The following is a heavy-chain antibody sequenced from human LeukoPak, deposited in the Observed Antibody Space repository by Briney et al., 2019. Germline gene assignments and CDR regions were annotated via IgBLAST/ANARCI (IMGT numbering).Heavy chain of an antibody. D-gene: IGHD6-13*01. CDR1: GFTFDDYA. CDR3: AKDMRYSSSGTFDY. J-gene: IGHJ4*02. V-gene: IGHV3-9*03. Sequence: PGGSLRLSCAASGFTFDDYAMHWVRQAPGKGLEWVSGISWNSGSIGYADSVKGRFTISRDNAKNSPYLQMNSLRAEDMALYYCAKDMRYSSSGTFDYWGQGTLVTVSS. CDR2: ISWNSGSI.